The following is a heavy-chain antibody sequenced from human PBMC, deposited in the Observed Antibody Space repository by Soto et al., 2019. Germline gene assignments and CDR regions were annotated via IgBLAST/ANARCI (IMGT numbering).Heavy chain of an antibody. CDR3: AKDLLPLAYYYYYMDV. V-gene: IGHV3-30*18. CDR2: ISYDGSKK. Sequence: QVQLVESGGGVVQPGRSLRLSCAASGFTFSSYGMHWVRQAPGKGLEWVAVISYDGSKKYYADSVKGRFTISRDNSKNTLYLQMNSLRAEDTAVYYCAKDLLPLAYYYYYMDVWGKGTTVTVSS. D-gene: IGHD2-15*01. CDR1: GFTFSSYG. J-gene: IGHJ6*03.